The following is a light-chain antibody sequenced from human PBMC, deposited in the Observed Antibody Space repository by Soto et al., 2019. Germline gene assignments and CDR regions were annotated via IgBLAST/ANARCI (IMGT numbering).Light chain of an antibody. Sequence: DIQMTQSPSTLPASVGDRVTITCRASQSISSWLAWYQQKPGKAPKVLIYKASSLESGVPSRLSGSGSGTEFTLTISGLQPDDFATYYCQQYNSYPYTFGQGTKVDIK. V-gene: IGKV1-5*03. J-gene: IGKJ2*01. CDR3: QQYNSYPYT. CDR1: QSISSW. CDR2: KAS.